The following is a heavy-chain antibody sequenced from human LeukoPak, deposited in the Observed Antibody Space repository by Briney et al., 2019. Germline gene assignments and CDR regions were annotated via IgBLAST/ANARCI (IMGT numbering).Heavy chain of an antibody. CDR3: AKRDSSGSFYFDH. D-gene: IGHD3-22*01. V-gene: IGHV3-23*01. CDR1: GFTFSSYG. CDR2: ITGSGAST. Sequence: PGGSLRLSCAASGFTFSSYGMSWVRQAPGTGLGWLSAITGSGASTFYADSVKGRFTISRDNSKNTLYLQMNSLRAEDTAVYYCAKRDSSGSFYFDHWGQGTLVTVSS. J-gene: IGHJ4*02.